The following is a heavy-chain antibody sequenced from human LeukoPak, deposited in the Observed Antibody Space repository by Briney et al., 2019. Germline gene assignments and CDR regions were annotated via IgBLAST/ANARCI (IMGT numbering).Heavy chain of an antibody. CDR1: GVTFSNVW. Sequence: PGGSLRLSCAASGVTFSNVWMTWVRQAPGKGLEWVGRIKSNADGGTTDYAAPVKGRFTISRDDSKNTLYLQMNILKTEDTAVYYCTRIYYDSSGPDYWGQGTLVTVSP. CDR3: TRIYYDSSGPDY. CDR2: IKSNADGGTT. D-gene: IGHD3-22*01. V-gene: IGHV3-15*01. J-gene: IGHJ4*02.